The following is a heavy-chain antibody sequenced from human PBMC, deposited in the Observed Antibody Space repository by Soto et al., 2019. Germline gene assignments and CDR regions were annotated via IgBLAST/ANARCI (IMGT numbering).Heavy chain of an antibody. CDR2: IYYSGST. CDR3: GSLSGSYYFNY. V-gene: IGHV4-59*01. CDR1: GGSISSYY. Sequence: NPSETLSLTCTVSGGSISSYYWSWIRQPPGKGLEWIGYIYYSGSTNYNPSLKSRVTIPVDTSKNQFSLKLSSVTAADTAVYYCGSLSGSYYFNYWGQGTLVTVSS. D-gene: IGHD1-26*01. J-gene: IGHJ4*02.